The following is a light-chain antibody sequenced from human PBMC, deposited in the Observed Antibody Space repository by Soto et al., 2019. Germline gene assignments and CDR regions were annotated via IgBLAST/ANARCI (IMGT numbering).Light chain of an antibody. J-gene: IGLJ3*02. CDR3: CSYSGSYTWV. Sequence: QSALTQPRSVSGSPGQSVTISCTGTSSDVGGYNYVSWYQQYPGKAPKFMIYDVSKRPSGVSDRFSGSKSGNTASLTISGLQAEDEADYYCCSYSGSYTWVFGGGTKLTVL. CDR1: SSDVGGYNY. V-gene: IGLV2-11*01. CDR2: DVS.